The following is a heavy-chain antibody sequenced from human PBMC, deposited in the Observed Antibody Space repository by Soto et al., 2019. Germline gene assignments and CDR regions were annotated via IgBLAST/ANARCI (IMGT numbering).Heavy chain of an antibody. CDR1: GFTFGDYY. D-gene: IGHD6-13*01. V-gene: IGHV3-11*01. CDR3: ARDLRAVGMASRFDP. J-gene: IGHJ5*02. CDR2: IGNRGTGI. Sequence: QVQLVESGGGLVKPGGSLRLSCAASGFTFGDYYMTWIRQAPGKGLEWVSFIGNRGTGIYYADSVKGRFTIFRDNAKNSLYLQMNSLRVEDTAMSYCARDLRAVGMASRFDPWGQGTLVTVSS.